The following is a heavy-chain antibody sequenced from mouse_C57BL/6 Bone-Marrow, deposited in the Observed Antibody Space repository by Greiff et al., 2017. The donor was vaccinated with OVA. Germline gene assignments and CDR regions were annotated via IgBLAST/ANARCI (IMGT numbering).Heavy chain of an antibody. V-gene: IGHV1-63*01. D-gene: IGHD3-1*01. J-gene: IGHJ2*01. CDR1: GYTFTNYW. CDR2: IYPGGGYT. Sequence: VQLQESGAELVRPGTSVKMSCKASGYTFTNYWIGWAKQRPGHGLEWIGDIYPGGGYTNYNEKFKGKATLTADKSSSTAYMQFSSLTSEDSAIYYCARSGYGVDYWGQGTTLSVSS. CDR3: ARSGYGVDY.